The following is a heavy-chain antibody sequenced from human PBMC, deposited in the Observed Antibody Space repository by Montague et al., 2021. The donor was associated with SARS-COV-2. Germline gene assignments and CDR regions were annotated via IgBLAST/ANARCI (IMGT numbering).Heavy chain of an antibody. D-gene: IGHD2-15*01. Sequence: SETLSLTCIVSGDPISGFLWNWIRQPSGKGLGWIGRVYASGGTDYTPSLESHVNMSVDTSKNQFSLKVNAVTAADTAMYDCARGVVASPPLVDYWGRGTLVTVSS. V-gene: IGHV4-4*07. J-gene: IGHJ4*02. CDR1: GDPISGFL. CDR2: VYASGGT. CDR3: ARGVVASPPLVDY.